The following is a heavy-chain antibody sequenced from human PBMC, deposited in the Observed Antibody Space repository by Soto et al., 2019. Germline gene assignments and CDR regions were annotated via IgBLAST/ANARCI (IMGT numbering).Heavy chain of an antibody. CDR1: GGTFSSYA. V-gene: IGHV1-69*01. Sequence: QVQLVQSGAEVKKPGSSVKVSCKASGGTFSSYAISWVRQAPGQGLEWMGGIIPISETTNYAQKFQGRVTITADESKSTAYMELSSRRSEDTAAYYCARSHGSSTSLEIYYYYYYGMDVWGQGTTVTVSS. CDR3: ARSHGSSTSLEIYYYYYYGMDV. J-gene: IGHJ6*02. CDR2: IIPISETT. D-gene: IGHD2-2*01.